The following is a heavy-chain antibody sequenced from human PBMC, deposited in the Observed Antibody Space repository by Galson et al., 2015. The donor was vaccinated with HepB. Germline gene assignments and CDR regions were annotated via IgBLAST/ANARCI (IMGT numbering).Heavy chain of an antibody. CDR1: GDSVSSNSAA. D-gene: IGHD6-19*01. Sequence: CAISGDSVSSNSAAWNWIRQSPSRGLEWLGRTFYRSKWYHDYAVSVKSRITINPDTSKNQFSLQLNSVTPEATAVYYCARYSSGWYIGITGYFDFWGQGTLVTVSS. CDR3: ARYSSGWYIGITGYFDF. V-gene: IGHV6-1*01. CDR2: TFYRSKWYH. J-gene: IGHJ4*02.